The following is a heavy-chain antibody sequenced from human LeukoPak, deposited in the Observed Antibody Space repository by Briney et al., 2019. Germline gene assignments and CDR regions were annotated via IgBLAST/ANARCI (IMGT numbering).Heavy chain of an antibody. CDR2: INSDGSST. J-gene: IGHJ5*02. CDR3: ARPTNIVATIESWFDP. Sequence: GGSLRLSCAASGFTFSSYWMHWVRQAPGKGLVWVSRINSDGSSTSYADSVKGRFTISRDNAKNTLHLQMNSLRAEDTAVYYCARPTNIVATIESWFDPWGQGTLVTVSS. CDR1: GFTFSSYW. V-gene: IGHV3-74*01. D-gene: IGHD5-12*01.